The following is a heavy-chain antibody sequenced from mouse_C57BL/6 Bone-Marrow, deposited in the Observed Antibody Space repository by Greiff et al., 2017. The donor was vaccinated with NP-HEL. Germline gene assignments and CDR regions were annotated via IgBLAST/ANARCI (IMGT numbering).Heavy chain of an antibody. Sequence: VQLQQSGAELVRPGASVTLSCKASGYTFTDYEMHWVKQTPVHGLEWIGAIDPETGGTAYNQKFKGKAILTADKSSSTAYMELRSLTSEDSAVYYCTRGRKNYYGSSLFAYWGQGTLVTVSA. J-gene: IGHJ3*01. CDR1: GYTFTDYE. CDR2: IDPETGGT. V-gene: IGHV1-15*01. CDR3: TRGRKNYYGSSLFAY. D-gene: IGHD1-1*01.